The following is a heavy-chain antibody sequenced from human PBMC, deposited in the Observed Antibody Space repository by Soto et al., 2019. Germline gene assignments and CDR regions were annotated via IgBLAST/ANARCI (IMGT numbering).Heavy chain of an antibody. V-gene: IGHV1-3*05. D-gene: IGHD5-18*01. CDR1: GYTFTSYA. CDR3: ARAPGGPDKAEY. J-gene: IGHJ4*02. Sequence: QVQLVQSGAEEKKPGASVKVSCKASGYTFTSYAMHWVRQAPGQRLEWMGWINAGNGNTKYSQKFQGRVTITRDTSASSAYMELGSLRSGDTAVDYCARAPGGPDKAEYWGQGTLGTVSS. CDR2: INAGNGNT.